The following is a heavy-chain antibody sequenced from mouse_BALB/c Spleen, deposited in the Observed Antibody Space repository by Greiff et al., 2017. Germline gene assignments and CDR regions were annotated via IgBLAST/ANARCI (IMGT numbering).Heavy chain of an antibody. CDR2: IDPYYGGT. D-gene: IGHD1-1*01. V-gene: IGHV1S135*01. CDR1: GYSFTGYN. Sequence: VQLKESGPELEKPGASVKISCKASGYSFTGYNMNWVKQSNGKSLEWIGNIDPYYGGTSYNQKFKGKATLTVDTSSSTAYVDLSSLTSEDSAVYYCARLPFYYGSSYYAMDYWGQGTSVTVSS. J-gene: IGHJ4*01. CDR3: ARLPFYYGSSYYAMDY.